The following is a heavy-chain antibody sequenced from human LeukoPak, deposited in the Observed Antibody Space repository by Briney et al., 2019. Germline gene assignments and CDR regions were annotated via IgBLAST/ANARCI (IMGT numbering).Heavy chain of an antibody. D-gene: IGHD1-26*01. CDR3: AAVGATRYDYYGMDV. V-gene: IGHV4-59*01. CDR1: GVAISSYY. J-gene: IGHJ6*02. CDR2: ISSGGST. Sequence: SETLSLTCTVSGVAISSYYLNWFRQPPGQGLEWIGYISSGGSTNYNPSLKSRVTISLDTSKNQFSLNLGSVTAAETAVYYCAAVGATRYDYYGMDVWGQGTTVTVSS.